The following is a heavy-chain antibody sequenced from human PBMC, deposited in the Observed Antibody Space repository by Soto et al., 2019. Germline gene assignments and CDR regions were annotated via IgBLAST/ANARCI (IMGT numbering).Heavy chain of an antibody. D-gene: IGHD3-16*01. V-gene: IGHV3-15*01. Sequence: PSLSCAASGFIFSNAWMSWGRQAPGKGLEWDGRIKSNTDAGTTDYASPVKGRFTISRDNSKNTLYLQMNSLKTEDTAVYYCTTGVGETGYYDYYYMDVWGKGTTVTVSS. CDR2: IKSNTDAGTT. CDR3: TTGVGETGYYDYYYMDV. CDR1: GFIFSNAW. J-gene: IGHJ6*03.